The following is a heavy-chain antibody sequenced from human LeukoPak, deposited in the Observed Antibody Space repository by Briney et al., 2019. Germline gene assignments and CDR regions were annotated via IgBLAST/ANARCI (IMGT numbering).Heavy chain of an antibody. CDR2: ISSSSSYI. CDR1: GFTFSSYS. Sequence: GGSLRLSCAASGFTFSSYSMNWVRQAPGKGLEWVSSISSSSSYIYHADSVKGRFTISRDNAKNSLYLQMNSLRAEDTAVYYCARDGDSSSYWGQGTLVTVSS. J-gene: IGHJ4*02. CDR3: ARDGDSSSY. D-gene: IGHD6-6*01. V-gene: IGHV3-21*01.